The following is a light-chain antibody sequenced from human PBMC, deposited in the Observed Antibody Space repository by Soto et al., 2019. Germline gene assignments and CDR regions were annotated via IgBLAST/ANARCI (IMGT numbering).Light chain of an antibody. J-gene: IGKJ5*01. V-gene: IGKV1-16*01. Sequence: DIQMTQSPLLLSASVGDRVTITCRASQGINNYLAWFQHKPGKAPKSLIYAASTLQSGVPSRFSGSGAVTDFTLTISSLQPEDVGTYYCQHYKTYPIAFGQGSRLEIK. CDR1: QGINNY. CDR3: QHYKTYPIA. CDR2: AAS.